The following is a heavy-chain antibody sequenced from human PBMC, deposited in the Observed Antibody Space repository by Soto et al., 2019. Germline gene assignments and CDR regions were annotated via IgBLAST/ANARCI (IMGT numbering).Heavy chain of an antibody. J-gene: IGHJ4*02. Sequence: TLSLTCTVSGGSISSGDYYWSWIRQPPGKGLEWIGYIYYSGRTYYNPSLKSRVTISVDTSKNQFSLKLSSVTAADTAVYNCXRRGLXSYLYYFDFWGQGTLVTVSS. D-gene: IGHD6-19*01. CDR3: XRRGLXSYLYYFDF. CDR2: IYYSGRT. V-gene: IGHV4-30-4*01. CDR1: GGSISSGDYY.